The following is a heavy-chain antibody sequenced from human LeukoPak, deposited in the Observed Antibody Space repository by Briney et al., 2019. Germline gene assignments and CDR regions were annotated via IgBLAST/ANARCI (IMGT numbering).Heavy chain of an antibody. V-gene: IGHV4-61*02. Sequence: SETLSLTCTVSGGSISSGSYYWSWIRQPAGKGLEWIGRIYTSGSTNYNPSLKSRVTISVDTSKNQFSLKLSSVTAADTAVYYCARDTSHYDSPPGNWFDPWGQGTLVTVSS. J-gene: IGHJ5*02. D-gene: IGHD3-3*01. CDR3: ARDTSHYDSPPGNWFDP. CDR2: IYTSGST. CDR1: GGSISSGSYY.